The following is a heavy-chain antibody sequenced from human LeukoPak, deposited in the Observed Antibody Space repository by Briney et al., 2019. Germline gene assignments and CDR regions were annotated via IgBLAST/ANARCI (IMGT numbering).Heavy chain of an antibody. CDR2: IYYSGST. V-gene: IGHV4-39*01. CDR1: GASISGYY. D-gene: IGHD3-10*01. J-gene: IGHJ3*02. CDR3: ARHKGQAEGKEAFDI. Sequence: SETLSLTCTVSGASISGYYWSWIRQPPGKGLEWIGTIYYSGSTSYNPSLTSRVTISVDTSKNQFSLNLRSVTAADTAVYFCARHKGQAEGKEAFDIWGQGTMVTVSS.